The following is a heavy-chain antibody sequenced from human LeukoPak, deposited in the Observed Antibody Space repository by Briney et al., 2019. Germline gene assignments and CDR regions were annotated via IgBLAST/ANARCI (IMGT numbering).Heavy chain of an antibody. CDR3: ARHLRRSGWYESL. Sequence: PSETLSLTCTVSGGSISSGGYYWSWIRQHPGTGLEWIGYIYYSGSTNYNPSLKSRVTISVDTSKNQFSLKLSSVTAADTAVYYCARHLRRSGWYESLWGQGTLVTVSS. D-gene: IGHD6-19*01. J-gene: IGHJ4*02. CDR1: GGSISSGGYY. CDR2: IYYSGST. V-gene: IGHV4-61*08.